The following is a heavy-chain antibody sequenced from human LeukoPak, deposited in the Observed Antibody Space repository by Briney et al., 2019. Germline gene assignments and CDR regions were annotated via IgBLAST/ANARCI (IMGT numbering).Heavy chain of an antibody. Sequence: GGSLRLSCAASGFTFSNAWMSWVRQAPGKGLEWVGRIKSKTDGGTTDYAAPVKGRFTISRDDSKNTLYLQMNSLKTEDTAVYYCTTPLFFYCSSTSCPSGYWGQGTLVTVSS. V-gene: IGHV3-15*01. D-gene: IGHD2-2*01. CDR2: IKSKTDGGTT. CDR3: TTPLFFYCSSTSCPSGY. CDR1: GFTFSNAW. J-gene: IGHJ4*02.